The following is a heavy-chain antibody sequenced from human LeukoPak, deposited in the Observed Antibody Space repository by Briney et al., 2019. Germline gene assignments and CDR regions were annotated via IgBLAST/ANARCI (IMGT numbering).Heavy chain of an antibody. V-gene: IGHV1-3*01. J-gene: IGHJ4*02. CDR2: INAGNGNT. D-gene: IGHD3-10*01. CDR3: ARERWGSGSLIYY. CDR1: GHTFTSYA. Sequence: ASVKVSCKASGHTFTSYAMHWVRQAPGQRLEWMGWINAGNGNTKYSQKFQGRVTITRDTSASTAYMELSSLRSEDTAVYYCARERWGSGSLIYYWGQGTLVTVSS.